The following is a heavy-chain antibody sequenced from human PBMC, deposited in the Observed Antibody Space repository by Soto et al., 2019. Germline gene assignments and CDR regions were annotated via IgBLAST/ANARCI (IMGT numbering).Heavy chain of an antibody. V-gene: IGHV1-69*01. CDR2: IIPIFGTA. CDR3: ARDHSTSSYSWFDP. Sequence: QVQLVQSGAEVKKPGSSVKVSCKASGGTFSSYSITWVRQAPGQGLEWMGGIIPIFGTANYAQKFQGRVTITADESTSTAYMELSSLRSEDTALDFCARDHSTSSYSWFDPWGQGTLVTVSS. D-gene: IGHD6-6*01. CDR1: GGTFSSYS. J-gene: IGHJ5*02.